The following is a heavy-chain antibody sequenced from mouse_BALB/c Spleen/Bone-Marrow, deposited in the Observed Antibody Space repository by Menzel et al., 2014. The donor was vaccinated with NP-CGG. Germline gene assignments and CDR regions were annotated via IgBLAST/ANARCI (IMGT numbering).Heavy chain of an antibody. J-gene: IGHJ1*01. Sequence: ESGAELVKPGASVKLSCKASGYTFTSYYMYWVKQRPGQGLEWIGEINPSNGGTNFNEKFKSKATLTVDKSSNTAYVQLSSLTSEDSAVYHCTRSNYGYWSFDVWGAGTTVTVSS. CDR2: INPSNGGT. CDR1: GYTFTSYY. CDR3: TRSNYGYWSFDV. D-gene: IGHD1-1*01. V-gene: IGHV1S81*02.